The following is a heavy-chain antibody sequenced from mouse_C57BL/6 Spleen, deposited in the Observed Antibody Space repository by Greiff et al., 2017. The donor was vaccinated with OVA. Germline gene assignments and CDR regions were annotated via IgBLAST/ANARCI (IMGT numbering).Heavy chain of an antibody. CDR3: ARIYGYYGYCDV. D-gene: IGHD2-2*01. Sequence: VKLMESGPGLVQPSQSLSITCTVSGFSLTSYGVHWVRQSPGKGLEWLGVIWSGGSTDYNAAFISRLSISKDNSKSQVFFKMNSLQADDTAIYYCARIYGYYGYCDVWGTGTTVTVSS. CDR1: GFSLTSYG. V-gene: IGHV2-2*01. CDR2: IWSGGST. J-gene: IGHJ1*03.